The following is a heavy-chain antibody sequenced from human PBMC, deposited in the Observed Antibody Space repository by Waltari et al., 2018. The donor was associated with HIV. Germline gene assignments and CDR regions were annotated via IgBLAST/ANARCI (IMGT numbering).Heavy chain of an antibody. J-gene: IGHJ4*02. Sequence: QVHLQESGPGLVKASETLSLTCSVSGGSIRGDYLSWIRQPPGKGLEWIGYIYYTGGTNYNPSLKRRLTMSLSPSKTQFSLKVNSVTSADTGVYYCAKESWAHSSGWQFDYWGPGILVTVSS. CDR2: IYYTGGT. D-gene: IGHD6-19*01. V-gene: IGHV4-59*01. CDR3: AKESWAHSSGWQFDY. CDR1: GGSIRGDY.